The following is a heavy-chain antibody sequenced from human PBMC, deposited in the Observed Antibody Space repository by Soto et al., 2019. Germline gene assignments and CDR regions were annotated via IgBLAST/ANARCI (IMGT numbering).Heavy chain of an antibody. CDR3: ARETVSSGSWDY. J-gene: IGHJ4*02. V-gene: IGHV3-23*01. D-gene: IGHD6-19*01. CDR1: GFTFSTYA. CDR2: ISGSDGST. Sequence: GGSLRLSCAASGFTFSTYAMSWVRQAPGKGLEWVSAISGSDGSTYYADSVKGRFTISRDNAKNSLYLQMNSLRAEDTAVYYCARETVSSGSWDYWGQGTLVTVS.